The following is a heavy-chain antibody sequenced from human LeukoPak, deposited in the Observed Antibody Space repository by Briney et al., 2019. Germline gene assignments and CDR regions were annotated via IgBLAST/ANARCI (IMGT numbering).Heavy chain of an antibody. CDR3: ARERSSGHAFDI. V-gene: IGHV3-33*01. Sequence: GGSLRLSCAASGFTFSSCGMHWVRQAPGKGLEWVAVIWYDGSNKYYADSVKGRFTISRDNSKNTLYLQMNSLRAEDTAVYYCARERSSGHAFDIWGQGTMVTVSS. CDR1: GFTFSSCG. J-gene: IGHJ3*02. CDR2: IWYDGSNK. D-gene: IGHD6-19*01.